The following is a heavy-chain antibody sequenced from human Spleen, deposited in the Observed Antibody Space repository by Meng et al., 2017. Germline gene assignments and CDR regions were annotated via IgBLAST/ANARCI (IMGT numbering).Heavy chain of an antibody. V-gene: IGHV1-3*01. CDR3: ARDEDISAAGKLFGDY. D-gene: IGHD6-13*01. Sequence: VQLVEYGAEVKKPGASGKVSCKATGYTFTSYAMHWVRQAPGQRLEWMGWINAGNGNTKYSQKFQGRVTITRDTSASTAYMELSSLRSDDTAVYYCARDEDISAAGKLFGDYWGQGTLVTVSS. J-gene: IGHJ4*02. CDR1: GYTFTSYA. CDR2: INAGNGNT.